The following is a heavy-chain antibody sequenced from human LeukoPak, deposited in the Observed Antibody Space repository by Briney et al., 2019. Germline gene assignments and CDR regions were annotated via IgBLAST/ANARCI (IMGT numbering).Heavy chain of an antibody. CDR2: ISYSGST. CDR3: ARLQGRGDNYLDF. V-gene: IGHV4-59*08. Sequence: SETLSLTCTVSGGSISTYYWSWLRQPPGKGLEWIGYISYSGSTNYNPSLKTLKSRVTMSVDTSKNQFSLKLISVTAADTALYYCARLQGRGDNYLDFWGQGALVTVSS. CDR1: GGSISTYY. J-gene: IGHJ4*02. D-gene: IGHD7-27*01.